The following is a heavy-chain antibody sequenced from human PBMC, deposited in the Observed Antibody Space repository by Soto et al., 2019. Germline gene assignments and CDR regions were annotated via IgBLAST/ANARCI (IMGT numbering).Heavy chain of an antibody. J-gene: IGHJ6*01. V-gene: IGHV3-23*01. CDR2: ISGSGGST. Sequence: SLKLSCAASGVSFSSYAMSWVRVAPGKGLEWVSAISGSGGSTYYADSVKGRFTISRDNSKNTLYLQMNSLRAEDTAVYYCAKHCDVYPDLYSPRAQRSPVPVSAGM. CDR3: AKHCDVYPDLYSPRAQRSPVPVSAGM. CDR1: GVSFSSYA. D-gene: IGHD2-2*02.